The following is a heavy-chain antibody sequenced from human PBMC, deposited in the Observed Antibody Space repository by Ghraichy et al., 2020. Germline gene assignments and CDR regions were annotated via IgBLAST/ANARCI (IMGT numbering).Heavy chain of an antibody. V-gene: IGHV3-23*01. CDR1: GFTFDKYA. D-gene: IGHD3-22*01. CDR3: AKSLNMLELVITTYYGMDV. Sequence: GESLNISCVASGFTFDKYAMNWVRQAPGKGLEWVSAIPGNGAYPYYADSVRGRFIISRDNSKNTVYLEMGSLRADDAAVYYCAKSLNMLELVITTYYGMDVWGQGTTVTVSS. CDR2: IPGNGAYP. J-gene: IGHJ6*02.